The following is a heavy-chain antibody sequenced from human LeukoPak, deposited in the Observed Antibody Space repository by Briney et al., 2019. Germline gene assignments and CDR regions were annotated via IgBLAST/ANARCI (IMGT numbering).Heavy chain of an antibody. J-gene: IGHJ4*02. CDR2: INHSGST. CDR3: ARVTPGGVGSFDY. Sequence: PSETLSLTCAVYGGSFSGYYRSWIRQPPGKGLEWIGEINHSGSTNYNPSLKSRVTISVDTSKNQFSLKLSSVTAADTAVYYCARVTPGGVGSFDYWGQGTLVTVSS. CDR1: GGSFSGYY. V-gene: IGHV4-34*01. D-gene: IGHD3-16*01.